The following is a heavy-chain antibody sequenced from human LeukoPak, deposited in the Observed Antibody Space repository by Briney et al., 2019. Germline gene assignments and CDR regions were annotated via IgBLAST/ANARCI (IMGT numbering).Heavy chain of an antibody. CDR3: ATGDYSFDN. CDR1: GGSISTYY. D-gene: IGHD4-17*01. CDR2: IVPSGHT. Sequence: SEILSLTCTVSGGSISTYYWSWFRQPAGKGLEWIGRIVPSGHTIYNPSLKSRVTMSLDTSKNTFSLNLNSVTAADTAVYYCATGDYSFDNWGQGTLVTVSS. V-gene: IGHV4-4*07. J-gene: IGHJ4*02.